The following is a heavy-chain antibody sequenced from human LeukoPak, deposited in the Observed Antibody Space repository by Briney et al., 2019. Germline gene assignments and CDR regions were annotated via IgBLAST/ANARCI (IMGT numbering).Heavy chain of an antibody. Sequence: ASVKVSCKASGYTSTSYDINWVRQATGQGLEWMGWMNPNSGNTGYAQKFQGRVTMTRNTSISTAYMELSSLRSEDTAVYYCARVPNWGYYYYGMDVWGQGTTVTVSS. CDR2: MNPNSGNT. CDR1: GYTSTSYD. V-gene: IGHV1-8*01. J-gene: IGHJ6*02. D-gene: IGHD7-27*01. CDR3: ARVPNWGYYYYGMDV.